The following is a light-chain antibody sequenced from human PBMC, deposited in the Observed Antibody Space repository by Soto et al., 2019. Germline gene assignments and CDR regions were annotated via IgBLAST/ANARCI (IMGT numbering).Light chain of an antibody. CDR1: QNVLYSSNNKNY. CDR3: QQYYSTRRT. J-gene: IGKJ1*01. CDR2: WAS. Sequence: DIVMTQSPDSLSVSLGERATINCKSSQNVLYSSNNKNYLAWYQQKPGQPPKLLIHWASTRESGVPDRFSGXRSXTDCNLTISXRQXEXVAVYYWQQYYSTRRTFGQGTKVEIK. V-gene: IGKV4-1*01.